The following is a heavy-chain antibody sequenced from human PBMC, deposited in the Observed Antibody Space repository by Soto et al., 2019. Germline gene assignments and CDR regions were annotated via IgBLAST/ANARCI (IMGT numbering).Heavy chain of an antibody. CDR2: INHSGST. J-gene: IGHJ5*02. CDR3: ARGGPRRSSSCYWFDP. CDR1: GGSFSGYY. V-gene: IGHV4-34*01. Sequence: PLEPLSLTCAVCGGSFSGYYWSWIRQPPGKGLEWIGEINHSGSTNYDPSLKSRVTISVDTSKNQFSLKLSSVTAADTAVYYCARGGPRRSSSCYWFDPWGQVTLVPVSS. D-gene: IGHD6-13*01.